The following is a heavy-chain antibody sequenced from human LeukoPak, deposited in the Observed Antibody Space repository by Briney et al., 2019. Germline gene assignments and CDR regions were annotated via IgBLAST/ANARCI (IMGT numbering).Heavy chain of an antibody. CDR3: AGDRGYFDN. CDR2: ITSSSNYI. J-gene: IGHJ4*02. Sequence: PGGSLRLSCAASGFTFSIYSMNWVRQAPGKGLEWLSSITSSSNYIYYADSVKGRFTISRDNVQNSLYLQTNSLRAEDTAMYYCAGDRGYFDNWGQGTLVSVSS. CDR1: GFTFSIYS. V-gene: IGHV3-21*01.